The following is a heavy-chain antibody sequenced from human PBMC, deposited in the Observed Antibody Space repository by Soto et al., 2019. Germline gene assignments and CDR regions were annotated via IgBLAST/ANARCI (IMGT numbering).Heavy chain of an antibody. CDR2: ISSSSSYI. V-gene: IGHV3-21*01. J-gene: IGHJ4*02. CDR3: ARDSLAEMATICFDY. Sequence: GGSLRLSCAASGFTFSSYSMNWVRQAPGKGLEWVSSISSSSSYIYYADSVKGRFTISRDNAKNSLYLQMNSLRAEDTAVYYCARDSLAEMATICFDYWGQGTLVTSPQ. D-gene: IGHD5-12*01. CDR1: GFTFSSYS.